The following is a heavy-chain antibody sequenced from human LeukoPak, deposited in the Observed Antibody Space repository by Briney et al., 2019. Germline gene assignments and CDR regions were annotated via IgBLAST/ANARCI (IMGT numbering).Heavy chain of an antibody. V-gene: IGHV3-23*01. Sequence: PGGSLRLSCAASGFTFSSYAMSWVRQAPGKGLEWVSGISGSGVSTYYADSVKGRFTISRDNSKNTLYLQMNSLRAEDTAVYYCANRYSSAWLEYYFDSWGQGTLVTVSS. CDR2: ISGSGVST. CDR1: GFTFSSYA. CDR3: ANRYSSAWLEYYFDS. J-gene: IGHJ4*02. D-gene: IGHD6-19*01.